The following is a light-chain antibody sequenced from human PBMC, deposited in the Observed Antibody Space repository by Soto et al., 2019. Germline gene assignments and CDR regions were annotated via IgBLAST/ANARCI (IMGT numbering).Light chain of an antibody. V-gene: IGKV1D-12*01. CDR3: QQANSFPYT. CDR2: AAS. Sequence: DIQMTQSPSSVSASVGDRVTITCRASQDINSWLAWYRQKPGKAPKLLIYAASSLQSGVPSRFSGSGSGTDFTLTISSLQADDFATYYCQQANSFPYTFGQGTKLELK. CDR1: QDINSW. J-gene: IGKJ2*01.